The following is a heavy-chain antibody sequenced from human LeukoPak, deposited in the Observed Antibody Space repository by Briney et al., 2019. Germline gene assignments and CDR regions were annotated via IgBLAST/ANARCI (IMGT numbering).Heavy chain of an antibody. J-gene: IGHJ6*03. V-gene: IGHV1-69*05. CDR3: ARSADIGVGPAAPYYYSYYMDV. CDR2: IIPIFGTA. CDR1: GGTFSSSA. D-gene: IGHD2-2*01. Sequence: ASVKVSCKASGGTFSSSAISWVRQAPGHGLEWMGGIIPIFGTANYAQKFQGRVTITTDEATSTAYMELSSLRSEDTAVYYCARSADIGVGPAAPYYYSYYMDVWGKGTTVTVSS.